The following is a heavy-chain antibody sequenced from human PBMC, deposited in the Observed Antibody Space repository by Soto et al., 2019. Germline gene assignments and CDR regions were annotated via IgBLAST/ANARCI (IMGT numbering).Heavy chain of an antibody. CDR2: IKSKTDGGTT. CDR1: GFTFSNAW. Sequence: EVQLLESGGGLEQPGGSLRLSCAASGFTFSNAWMSWVRQAPGKGLEWVGRIKSKTDGGTTDYAAPVKGRFTISRDDSKNTLYLQMNSLKTEDTAVYYCTTDLDYGDYYFDYWGQGTLVTVSS. D-gene: IGHD4-17*01. V-gene: IGHV3-15*01. J-gene: IGHJ4*02. CDR3: TTDLDYGDYYFDY.